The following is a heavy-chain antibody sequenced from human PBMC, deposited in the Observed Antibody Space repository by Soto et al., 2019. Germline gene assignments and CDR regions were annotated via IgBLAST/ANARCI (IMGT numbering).Heavy chain of an antibody. CDR1: GGSITSSSHF. Sequence: SETLSLTCTASGGSITSSSHFWGWVRQPPGKGLEWIGTIYFTGNTYYTPSLKSRLTMSIDTSKNEFSLRLNSVTAADTAGYYCAGQTFTIAAASYGRSNWFDPWGPGTLVTVSS. J-gene: IGHJ5*02. V-gene: IGHV4-39*01. CDR3: AGQTFTIAAASYGRSNWFDP. D-gene: IGHD6-25*01. CDR2: IYFTGNT.